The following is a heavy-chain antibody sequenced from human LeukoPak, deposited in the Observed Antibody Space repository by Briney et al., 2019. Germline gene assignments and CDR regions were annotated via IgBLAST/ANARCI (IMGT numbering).Heavy chain of an antibody. J-gene: IGHJ4*02. CDR3: AKLAAKNIAAAGKD. V-gene: IGHV3-23*01. CDR1: GFTFSSYA. CDR2: ISGSGGST. Sequence: PGGSLRLSCAASGFTFSSYAMGWVRQAPGKGLEWVSAISGSGGSTYYADSVKGRFTISRDNSKNTLYLQMNSLRAEDTAVYYCAKLAAKNIAAAGKDWGQGTLVTVSS. D-gene: IGHD6-13*01.